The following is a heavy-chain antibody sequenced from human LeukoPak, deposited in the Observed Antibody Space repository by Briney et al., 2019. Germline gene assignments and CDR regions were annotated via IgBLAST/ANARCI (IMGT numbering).Heavy chain of an antibody. V-gene: IGHV1-69*05. Sequence: SVKVSCKASGGTFSSYAISWVRQAPGQGLEWMGGIIPIFGTANYAQKFQGKVTITTDESTSTAYMELSSLRSEDTAVYYCARGGDIVVVPAARGAFDIWGQGTMVTVSS. CDR2: IIPIFGTA. CDR1: GGTFSSYA. J-gene: IGHJ3*02. CDR3: ARGGDIVVVPAARGAFDI. D-gene: IGHD2-2*01.